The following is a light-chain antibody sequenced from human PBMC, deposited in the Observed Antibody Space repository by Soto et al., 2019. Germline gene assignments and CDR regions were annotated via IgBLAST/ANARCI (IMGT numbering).Light chain of an antibody. V-gene: IGKV1-27*01. CDR3: QKYNSAVDT. Sequence: DIQMTQSPSSLSASVGDRVTITCRASQGISPWLAWYQQKPGKVPRILIYAASTLQSGVPSRFSGSGSGTDFTLTISSLQPEDVATYYCQKYNSAVDTFGGGTKVDIK. J-gene: IGKJ4*01. CDR2: AAS. CDR1: QGISPW.